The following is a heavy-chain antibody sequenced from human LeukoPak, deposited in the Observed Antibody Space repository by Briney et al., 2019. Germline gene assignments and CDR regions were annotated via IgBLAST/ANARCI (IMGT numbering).Heavy chain of an antibody. J-gene: IGHJ4*02. CDR1: GFTFSSYW. D-gene: IGHD3-22*01. CDR2: IKQDGSER. Sequence: GGSLRLSCAASGFTFSSYWMSWVRQAPGKGLEWVANIKQDGSERYYVDSVKGRFTISRDNAKNSLYLQMNSLRAEDTAVYYCTKRTGRDSRDYWGQGTLVTVSS. CDR3: TKRTGRDSRDY. V-gene: IGHV3-7*03.